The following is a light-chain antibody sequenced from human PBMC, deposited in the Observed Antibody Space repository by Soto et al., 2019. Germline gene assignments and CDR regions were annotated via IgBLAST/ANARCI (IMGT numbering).Light chain of an antibody. CDR1: QGISSY. V-gene: IGKV1-8*01. CDR2: AAS. Sequence: AIRMTQSPSSLSASTGDRVTITCRASQGISSYLAWYQQKPGKAPKLLIYAASTLQSGVPSRFSGSGSCTDFTLTISCLQSEDFATYYCQQYYSYPRTFGQGTKLEIK. CDR3: QQYYSYPRT. J-gene: IGKJ2*01.